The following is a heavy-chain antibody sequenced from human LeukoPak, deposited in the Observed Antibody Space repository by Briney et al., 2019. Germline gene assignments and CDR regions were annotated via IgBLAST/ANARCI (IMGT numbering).Heavy chain of an antibody. CDR2: IIPILGIA. J-gene: IGHJ6*02. V-gene: IGHV1-69*04. D-gene: IGHD3-22*01. Sequence: SVKVSCKASGGTFSSYAISWVRQAPGQGLERMGRIIPILGIANYAQKFQGRVTITADKSTSTAYMELSSLRSEDTAVYYCAREAGTMIAWTYYGMDVWGQGTTVTVSS. CDR1: GGTFSSYA. CDR3: AREAGTMIAWTYYGMDV.